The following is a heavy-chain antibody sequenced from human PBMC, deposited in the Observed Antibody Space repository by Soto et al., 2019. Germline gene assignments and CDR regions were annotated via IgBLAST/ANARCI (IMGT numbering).Heavy chain of an antibody. CDR1: GFTFSSYW. Sequence: EVQLVESGGGLVNPGGSLRLSCAASGFTFSSYWMDWVRQAPGKGLVWVSRINRDGSSTSYADSVKGRFTISRDNAKNTLYLQMNSLRAEDTDVYYCAGWGTVKYTDAVDIWGQGEMVTVSS. V-gene: IGHV3-74*01. J-gene: IGHJ3*02. D-gene: IGHD7-27*01. CDR2: INRDGSST. CDR3: AGWGTVKYTDAVDI.